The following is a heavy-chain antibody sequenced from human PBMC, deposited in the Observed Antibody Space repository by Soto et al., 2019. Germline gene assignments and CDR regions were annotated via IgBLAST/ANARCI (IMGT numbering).Heavy chain of an antibody. CDR1: GFTFSNAW. Sequence: PGGSLRLSCAASGFTFSNAWMSWVRQAPGKGLEWVGRIKSKTDGGTTDYAAPVKGRFTISRDDSKNTLYLQMNSLKAEDTAVYNCTKDFCGGDCYGGPSFDYGGQETLFTVSS. CDR3: TKDFCGGDCYGGPSFDY. V-gene: IGHV3-15*01. D-gene: IGHD2-21*01. J-gene: IGHJ4*02. CDR2: IKSKTDGGTT.